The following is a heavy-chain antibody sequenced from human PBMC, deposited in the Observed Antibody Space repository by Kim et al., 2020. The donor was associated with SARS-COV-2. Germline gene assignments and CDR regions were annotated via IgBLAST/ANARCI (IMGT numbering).Heavy chain of an antibody. V-gene: IGHV3-48*02. J-gene: IGHJ3*02. CDR3: ARDDLWSLSRPFDI. D-gene: IGHD1-1*01. Sequence: ADSGKGRFTISRDNAKNSLYLQMNSLRDEDTAVYYCARDDLWSLSRPFDIWGQGTMVTVSS.